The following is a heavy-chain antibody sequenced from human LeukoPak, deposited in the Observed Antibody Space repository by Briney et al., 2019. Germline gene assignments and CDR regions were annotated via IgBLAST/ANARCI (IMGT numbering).Heavy chain of an antibody. CDR3: ARVRVWMATIFPPEPADY. V-gene: IGHV1-18*01. Sequence: GASVKVSCKASGYTFTSYGISWVRQAPGQGLEWMGWISAYNGNTNYAQKLQGRVTMTTDTSTSTAYMELRSLRSDGTAVYYCARVRVWMATIFPPEPADYRGQGTLVTVSS. CDR1: GYTFTSYG. D-gene: IGHD5-24*01. J-gene: IGHJ4*02. CDR2: ISAYNGNT.